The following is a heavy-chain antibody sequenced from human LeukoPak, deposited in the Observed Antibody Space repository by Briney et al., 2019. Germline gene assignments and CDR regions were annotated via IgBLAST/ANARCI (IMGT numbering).Heavy chain of an antibody. J-gene: IGHJ4*02. CDR2: ISAYNGNT. D-gene: IGHD5-12*01. V-gene: IGHV1-18*01. CDR1: GYTFTSYG. Sequence: ASETVSYKASGYTFTSYGLSWVRPPPGQGLEWMGWISAYNGNTNYAQKLQSKVTMTADTSMSTAYMELRSLRSDGTVVYYCARIKHLVATIWVIDYWGQGTLVTVSS. CDR3: ARIKHLVATIWVIDY.